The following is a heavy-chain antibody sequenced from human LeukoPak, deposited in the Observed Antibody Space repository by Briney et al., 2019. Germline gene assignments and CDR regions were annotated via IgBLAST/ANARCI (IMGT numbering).Heavy chain of an antibody. CDR1: GFTFSSYA. V-gene: IGHV3-23*01. D-gene: IGHD6-13*01. Sequence: GGSLRLSCAASGFTFSSYAMSWVRQAPGKGLEWVSYISTGSSTIYYADSVKGRFTISRDNSKNTLYLQMNSLRAEDTAVYYCAKRGAPGIGYNWFDPWGQGTLVTVSS. CDR2: ISTGSSTI. J-gene: IGHJ5*02. CDR3: AKRGAPGIGYNWFDP.